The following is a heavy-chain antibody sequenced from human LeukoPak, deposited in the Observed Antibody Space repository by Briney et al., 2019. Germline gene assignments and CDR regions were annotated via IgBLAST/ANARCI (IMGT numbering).Heavy chain of an antibody. D-gene: IGHD4-23*01. CDR2: ISSNGGST. J-gene: IGHJ2*01. CDR3: ARGPIRDYGGNSGDY. Sequence: GGSLRLSCAASGFTFSSYAMHWVRQAPGKGLEYVSAISSNGGSTYYANSVKGRFTISRDNSKNTLYLRMGSLRAEDMAVYYCARGPIRDYGGNSGDYWGRGTLVTVSS. CDR1: GFTFSSYA. V-gene: IGHV3-64*01.